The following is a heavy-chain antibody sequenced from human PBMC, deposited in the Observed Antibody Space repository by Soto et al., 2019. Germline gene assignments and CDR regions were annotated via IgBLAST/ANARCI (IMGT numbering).Heavy chain of an antibody. J-gene: IGHJ4*02. D-gene: IGHD1-1*01. Sequence: SETLSLTCTVSGGSISSYYWSWIRQPPGKGLEWIGYIYYSGSTNYNPSLKSRVTISVDTPKNQFSLKMSSVTAADTAVYYCARLATRYYFDYWGQGPLVTV. CDR1: GGSISSYY. CDR2: IYYSGST. V-gene: IGHV4-59*01. CDR3: ARLATRYYFDY.